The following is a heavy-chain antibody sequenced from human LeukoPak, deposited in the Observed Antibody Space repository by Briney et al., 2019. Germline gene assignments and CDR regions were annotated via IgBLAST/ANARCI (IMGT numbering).Heavy chain of an antibody. CDR3: ARDSIYSGIDY. D-gene: IGHD1-26*01. V-gene: IGHV4-31*03. CDR1: GGSISSGGYY. CDR2: IYYSGST. J-gene: IGHJ4*02. Sequence: SSETLSLTCTVSGGSISSGGYYWSWIRQHPGKGLEWIGYIYYSGSTYYNPSLKSRVTISVDTSKNQFSLKLSSVTAADTAVYYCARDSIYSGIDYWGQGTLVTVSS.